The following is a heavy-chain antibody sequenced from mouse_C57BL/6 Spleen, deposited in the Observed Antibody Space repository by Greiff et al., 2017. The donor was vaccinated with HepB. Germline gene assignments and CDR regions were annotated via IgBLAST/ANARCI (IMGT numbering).Heavy chain of an antibody. D-gene: IGHD4-1*01. CDR2: ISYDGSN. V-gene: IGHV3-6*01. CDR1: GYSITSGYY. Sequence: EVKLQESGPGLVKPSQSLSLTCSVTGYSITSGYYWNWIRQFPGNKLEWMGYISYDGSNNYNPSLKNRISITRDTSKNQFFLKLKSVTTEDTATYYCARGSLTGPWFAYWGQGTLVTVAA. J-gene: IGHJ3*01. CDR3: ARGSLTGPWFAY.